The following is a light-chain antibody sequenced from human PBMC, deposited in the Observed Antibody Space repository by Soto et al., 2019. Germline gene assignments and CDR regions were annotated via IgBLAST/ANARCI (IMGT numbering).Light chain of an antibody. CDR3: QQRSNWPPS. V-gene: IGKV3-11*01. J-gene: IGKJ4*01. CDR1: QSVSSY. Sequence: EIVLTQSPATLSLSPGERATLSCRASQSVSSYLAWYQQKPGQAPRLLIYDASNKATGIPARLSGSGSGPDFTLTISSLKPEDFAVYYRQQRSNWPPSFGGGTKVAIK. CDR2: DAS.